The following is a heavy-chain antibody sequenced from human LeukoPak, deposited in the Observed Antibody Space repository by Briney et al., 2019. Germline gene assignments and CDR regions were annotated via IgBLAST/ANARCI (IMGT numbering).Heavy chain of an antibody. CDR1: SGSISTYY. CDR2: IYHNGNT. CDR3: ARAAYYGSGSYDYFDY. J-gene: IGHJ4*02. Sequence: SETLSLTCTVSSGSISTYYWSWIRQPPGKGLEWIGYIYHNGNTNYNPSLNSRVTISLDTSKNQFSLKLSSVTAADTAVYYCARAAYYGSGSYDYFDYWGQGTLVTVSS. D-gene: IGHD3-10*01. V-gene: IGHV4-59*08.